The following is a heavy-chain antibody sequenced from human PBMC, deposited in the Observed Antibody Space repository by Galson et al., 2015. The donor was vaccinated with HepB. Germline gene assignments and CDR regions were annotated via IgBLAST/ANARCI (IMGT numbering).Heavy chain of an antibody. CDR2: IYYSGST. V-gene: IGHV4-59*01. J-gene: IGHJ3*02. CDR1: GGSISSYY. CDR3: ARGLGKWEFENAFDI. D-gene: IGHD1-26*01. Sequence: LSLTCTVSGGSISSYYRSWIRQPPGTGLEWIGHIYYSGSTNYNPSLKSRVTISVDTSKNQFSLKLSSVTAADTAVYYCARGLGKWEFENAFDIWGQGTMVTVSS.